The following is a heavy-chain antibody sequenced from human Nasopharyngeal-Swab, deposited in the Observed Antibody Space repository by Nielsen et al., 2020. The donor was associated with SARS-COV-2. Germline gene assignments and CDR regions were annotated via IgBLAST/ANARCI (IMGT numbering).Heavy chain of an antibody. Sequence: GESLKISCAASGFTFSSYGMHWVRQAPSKGLEWVAVIWYDGSNKYYADSVKGRFTISRDNSKNTLYLQMNSLRAEDTAVYYCARGVDSSSWYFPYYYYGMDVWGQGATVTVSS. CDR1: GFTFSSYG. D-gene: IGHD6-13*01. J-gene: IGHJ6*02. CDR2: IWYDGSNK. V-gene: IGHV3-33*01. CDR3: ARGVDSSSWYFPYYYYGMDV.